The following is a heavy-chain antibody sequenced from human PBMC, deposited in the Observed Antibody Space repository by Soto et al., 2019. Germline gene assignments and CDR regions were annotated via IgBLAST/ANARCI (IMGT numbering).Heavy chain of an antibody. CDR1: GYTFTSYD. V-gene: IGHV1-46*01. CDR3: AKVPLSILTGPFDY. D-gene: IGHD3-9*01. J-gene: IGHJ4*02. Sequence: GASVKVSCKASGYTFTSYDMHWVRQAPGQGLEWMGIINPSGGSTSYAQKFQGRVTMTRDTSTSTVYMELNSLRAEDTALYYCAKVPLSILTGPFDYWGQGTLVTVSS. CDR2: INPSGGST.